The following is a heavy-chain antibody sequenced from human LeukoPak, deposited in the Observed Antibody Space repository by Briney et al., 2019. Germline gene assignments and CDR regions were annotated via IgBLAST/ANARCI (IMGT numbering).Heavy chain of an antibody. V-gene: IGHV3-23*01. CDR3: AKDPQLALWIRYFDY. J-gene: IGHJ4*02. CDR1: GFTFISYA. Sequence: GGSLRLSCVASGFTFISYAMSWVRQAPGKGLEWVSAISGSGGSTYYADSVKGRFTISRDNSKNTLYLQMNSLRAEDTAVYYCAKDPQLALWIRYFDYWGQGTLVTVSS. D-gene: IGHD3-3*01. CDR2: ISGSGGST.